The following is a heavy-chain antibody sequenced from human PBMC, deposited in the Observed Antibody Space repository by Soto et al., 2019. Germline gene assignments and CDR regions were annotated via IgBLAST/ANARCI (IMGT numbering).Heavy chain of an antibody. V-gene: IGHV4-39*01. CDR3: ARPSYYDFWSGYFD. Sequence: QLQLQESGPGLVKPSETLSLTCTVSGGSISSSSYYWGWIRQPPGKGLEWIGSIYYSGSTYYNPSLKSRVTISVDTSKNQFSLKLSSVTAADTAVYYCARPSYYDFWSGYFDWGQGTLVTVSS. J-gene: IGHJ4*02. CDR2: IYYSGST. D-gene: IGHD3-3*01. CDR1: GGSISSSSYY.